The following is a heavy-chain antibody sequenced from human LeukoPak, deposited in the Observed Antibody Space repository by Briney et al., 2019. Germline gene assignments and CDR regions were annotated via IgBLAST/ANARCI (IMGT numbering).Heavy chain of an antibody. Sequence: GGSLILSCAASGFTFSSYAMSWVRQAPGKGLEWVSTISGSGGSTYYADSVKGRFTISRDNSKNTLYLQMNSLRADDTAVYYCAKRPSSGTYPFYFDYWGQGTLVTVSS. D-gene: IGHD1-26*01. CDR3: AKRPSSGTYPFYFDY. J-gene: IGHJ4*02. V-gene: IGHV3-23*01. CDR1: GFTFSSYA. CDR2: ISGSGGST.